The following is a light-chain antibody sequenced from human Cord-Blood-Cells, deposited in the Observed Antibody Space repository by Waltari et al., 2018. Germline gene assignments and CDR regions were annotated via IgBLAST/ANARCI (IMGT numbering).Light chain of an antibody. CDR2: DVS. CDR1: RSAVGGYNY. CDR3: CSYAGSYSYV. J-gene: IGLJ1*01. Sequence: QSALTQPRSVSGSPGQSVTISCTGTRSAVGGYNYVSWYQQHPGKAPKLMIYDVSKRPSGVPDRFSGSKSDNTASLTISGLQAEDEADYYCCSYAGSYSYVFGTGTKVTVL. V-gene: IGLV2-11*01.